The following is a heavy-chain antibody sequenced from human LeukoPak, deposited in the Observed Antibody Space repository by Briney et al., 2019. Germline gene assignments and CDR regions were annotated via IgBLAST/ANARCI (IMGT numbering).Heavy chain of an antibody. CDR3: ARGLGNAYYYDSSGYYPTYYFDY. V-gene: IGHV3-23*01. CDR2: ISGSGGST. CDR1: GFTFSSYA. J-gene: IGHJ4*02. Sequence: PGGSLRLSCAASGFTFSSYAMSWVRQAPGKGLEWVSAISGSGGSTYYADSVKGRFTISRDNSKNTLYLQMNSLRAEDTAVYYCARGLGNAYYYDSSGYYPTYYFDYWGQGTLVTVSS. D-gene: IGHD3-22*01.